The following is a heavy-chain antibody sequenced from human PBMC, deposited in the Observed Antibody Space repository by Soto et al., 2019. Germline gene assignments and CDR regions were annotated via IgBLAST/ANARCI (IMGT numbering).Heavy chain of an antibody. Sequence: PGGSVIPSCTTSWFIFDEYAMTCVRQAAWEALEFVAQIRNEATGGPTEYAASVRGRFTICSHDSKRSAHLQMNSLRADDTAVYYCTKWPAKGQSNFAHWGQGT. V-gene: IGHV3-49*04. CDR1: WFIFDEYA. CDR2: IRNEATGGPT. J-gene: IGHJ4*02. CDR3: TKWPAKGQSNFAH. D-gene: IGHD5-12*01.